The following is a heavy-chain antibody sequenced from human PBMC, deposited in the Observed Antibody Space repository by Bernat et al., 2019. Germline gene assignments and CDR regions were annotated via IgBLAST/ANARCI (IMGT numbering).Heavy chain of an antibody. V-gene: IGHV3-33*01. J-gene: IGHJ6*02. CDR1: AFTFSSYG. CDR3: AGGSLGGSCYYYSIYYYGMDV. D-gene: IGHD2-21*02. CDR2: IWYDGSNK. Sequence: QVQLVESGGGVVQPGRSLRLSCAASAFTFSSYGMHWVRQAPGKGLEWVALIWYDGSNKYYGDSVKGRFTISRDTSKNTLYLQMNSLRVEDTAVYYCAGGSLGGSCYYYSIYYYGMDVWGQVTTVTVS.